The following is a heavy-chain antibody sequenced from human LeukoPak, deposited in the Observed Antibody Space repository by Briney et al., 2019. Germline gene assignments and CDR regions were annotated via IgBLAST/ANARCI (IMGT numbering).Heavy chain of an antibody. V-gene: IGHV3-23*01. Sequence: QSGGSLRLSCAASGFTFSNYAMSWVRQAPGKGLEWVSGISGSGSNSYYADSVKGRFTISRDNSKNTLYLQMNSLGADDTAVYYCARALSQQLIRYSQDWGQGTLVTVSS. D-gene: IGHD1-1*01. CDR2: ISGSGSNS. J-gene: IGHJ1*01. CDR3: ARALSQQLIRYSQD. CDR1: GFTFSNYA.